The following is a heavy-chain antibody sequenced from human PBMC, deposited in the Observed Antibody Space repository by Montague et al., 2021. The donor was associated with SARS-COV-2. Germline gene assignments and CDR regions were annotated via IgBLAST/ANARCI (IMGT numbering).Heavy chain of an antibody. CDR3: ARLYGSSFDY. D-gene: IGHD4-17*01. V-gene: IGHV4-39*01. CDR1: GGSVSRISAH. Sequence: SETLSLTCTVSGGSVSRISAHWGWIRQPPGKGLEYIGGIYYAGGTQYNPSLKSRVTISVDTSNDQFSLKMNSVTAADTAVYFCARLYGSSFDYWGQGTLVTVSS. CDR2: IYYAGGT. J-gene: IGHJ4*02.